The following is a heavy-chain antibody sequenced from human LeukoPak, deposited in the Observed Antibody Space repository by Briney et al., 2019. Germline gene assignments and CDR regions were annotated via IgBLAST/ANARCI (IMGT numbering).Heavy chain of an antibody. D-gene: IGHD3-22*01. CDR2: ISSSSRDI. V-gene: IGHV3-21*01. CDR3: ARDSYRSGHYYMDYFDY. CDR1: GLTFSSSW. J-gene: IGHJ4*02. Sequence: PGGSLRLSCAVSGLTFSSSWMDWVRQAPGKGLEWVSSISSSSRDINYADSVKGRFTISRDNAWNSLYLQMNSLRAEDTAVYYCARDSYRSGHYYMDYFDYWGQGALVTVSS.